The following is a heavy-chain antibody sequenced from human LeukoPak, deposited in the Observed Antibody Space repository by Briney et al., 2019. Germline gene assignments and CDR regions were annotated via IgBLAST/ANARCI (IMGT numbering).Heavy chain of an antibody. V-gene: IGHV3-21*01. CDR1: GFTFSSYS. D-gene: IGHD3-10*01. Sequence: PGGSLRLSCAASGFTFSSYSMNWVRQAPGKGLEWVSSISSSSSYIYYADSVKGRFTISRDNAKNSLYLQMNSLRAEDTAVYYCARVTRGSGSYYKWGYDYWGQGTLVTVSS. CDR2: ISSSSSYI. CDR3: ARVTRGSGSYYKWGYDY. J-gene: IGHJ4*02.